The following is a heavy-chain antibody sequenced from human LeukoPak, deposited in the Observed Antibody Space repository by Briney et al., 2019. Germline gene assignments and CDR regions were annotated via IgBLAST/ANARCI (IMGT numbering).Heavy chain of an antibody. CDR2: IYTSGST. CDR3: ARESYYDFWSGMEYYYMDV. D-gene: IGHD3-3*01. CDR1: GGSISSYY. Sequence: SETLSLTCIVSGGSISSYYWSWVRQPAGKGLEWIGRIYTSGSTNYNPSLKSRVTMSVDTSKNQFSLKLSSVTAADTAVYYCARESYYDFWSGMEYYYMDVWGKGTTVTVSS. V-gene: IGHV4-4*07. J-gene: IGHJ6*03.